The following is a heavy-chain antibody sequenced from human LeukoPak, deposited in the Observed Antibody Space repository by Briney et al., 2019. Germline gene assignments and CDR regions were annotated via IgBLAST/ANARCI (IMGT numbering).Heavy chain of an antibody. V-gene: IGHV1-69*13. Sequence: SVKVSCKASGGTFSSYAISWVRQAPGQGLEWMGGIIPIFGTANYAQKFQGRVTITADESTSTAYMELSSLRSEDTAVYYCARDSPPGSASDDILTGYQPPRDYGMDVWGQGTTVTVSS. CDR3: ARDSPPGSASDDILTGYQPPRDYGMDV. D-gene: IGHD3-9*01. J-gene: IGHJ6*02. CDR2: IIPIFGTA. CDR1: GGTFSSYA.